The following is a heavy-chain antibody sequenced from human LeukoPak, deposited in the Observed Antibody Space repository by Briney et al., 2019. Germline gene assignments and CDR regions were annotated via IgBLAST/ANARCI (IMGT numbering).Heavy chain of an antibody. CDR1: GFTFSSYA. D-gene: IGHD6-13*01. CDR2: ISGSGGST. J-gene: IGHJ4*02. CDR3: AILPGYSSGWYEVNY. Sequence: GGSLRLSSAAPGFTFSSYAMSSVRQAPGGGLEWGSGISGSGGSTYYADSLKGRFTISRDNSRNTLYLQMNSPRAEDTAVYYCAILPGYSSGWYEVNYWGQGTLVTVSS. V-gene: IGHV3-23*01.